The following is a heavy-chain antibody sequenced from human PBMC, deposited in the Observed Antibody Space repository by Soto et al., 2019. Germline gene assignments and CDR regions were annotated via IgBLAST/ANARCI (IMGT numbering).Heavy chain of an antibody. CDR3: AAQAVGSSWYCWFDP. CDR2: IHYTGTT. CDR1: GGSFSSSPYY. V-gene: IGHV4-39*01. D-gene: IGHD6-13*01. Sequence: SETLSLTCSVSGGSFSSSPYYWGWIRQSPGKGLEWIGGIHYTGTTYYNPSLKSRVTISVDTSKNQFSLNLSSVTAADTAVYYCAAQAVGSSWYCWFDPWGQGTLVT. J-gene: IGHJ5*02.